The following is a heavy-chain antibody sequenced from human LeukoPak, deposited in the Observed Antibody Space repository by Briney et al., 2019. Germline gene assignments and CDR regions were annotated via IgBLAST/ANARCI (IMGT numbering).Heavy chain of an antibody. Sequence: RASVKVSCKASGYTFTSYYMHWVRLAPGQGLEWMGIINPSGGSTSYAQKFQGRVTMTRDMSTSTVYMELSSLRSEDTAVYYCARGVLGVDWLFPHFDYWGQGTLVTVSS. J-gene: IGHJ4*02. CDR2: INPSGGST. CDR3: ARGVLGVDWLFPHFDY. D-gene: IGHD3-9*01. V-gene: IGHV1-46*01. CDR1: GYTFTSYY.